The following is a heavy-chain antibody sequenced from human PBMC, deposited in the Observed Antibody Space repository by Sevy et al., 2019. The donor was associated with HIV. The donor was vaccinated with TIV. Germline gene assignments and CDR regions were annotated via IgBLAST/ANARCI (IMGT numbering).Heavy chain of an antibody. D-gene: IGHD2-21*02. V-gene: IGHV3-30-3*01. J-gene: IGHJ4*02. CDR3: SRLFSCGGDCYYLDY. CDR2: ISHDGNYK. Sequence: GGSRRLSCAASGFTFSHYDMHWVRQAPGKGLEWVAVISHDGNYKNYADSVRDRLTISRDNFKNTLYLQMNSLRVEDTALYFCSRLFSCGGDCYYLDYWGQGALVTVSS. CDR1: GFTFSHYD.